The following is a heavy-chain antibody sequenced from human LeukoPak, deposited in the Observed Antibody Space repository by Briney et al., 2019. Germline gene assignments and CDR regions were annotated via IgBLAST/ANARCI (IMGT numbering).Heavy chain of an antibody. Sequence: GASVKVSCKASGYTFTSYGISWVRQAPGQGLEWMGWISAYNGNTNYAQKLQGRVTMTTDTSTSTAYMELRSLRSDDTAVYYCARDQGSTVVTLSHFDYWGQGTLVTVSS. CDR2: ISAYNGNT. CDR1: GYTFTSYG. D-gene: IGHD4-23*01. J-gene: IGHJ4*02. V-gene: IGHV1-18*01. CDR3: ARDQGSTVVTLSHFDY.